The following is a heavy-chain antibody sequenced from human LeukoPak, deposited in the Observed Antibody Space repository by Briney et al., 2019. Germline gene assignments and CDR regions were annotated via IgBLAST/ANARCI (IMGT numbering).Heavy chain of an antibody. V-gene: IGHV1-46*01. CDR1: GYTFTSYY. Sequence: ASVKVSCKASGYTFTSYYMHWVRQAPGQGLEGMGIINPSGGSTSYAQKFQGRVTMTRDTSTSTVYMELSSLRSEDTAVYYCARGQQWLVLRTSLDYWGQGTLVTVSS. D-gene: IGHD6-19*01. CDR2: INPSGGST. CDR3: ARGQQWLVLRTSLDY. J-gene: IGHJ4*02.